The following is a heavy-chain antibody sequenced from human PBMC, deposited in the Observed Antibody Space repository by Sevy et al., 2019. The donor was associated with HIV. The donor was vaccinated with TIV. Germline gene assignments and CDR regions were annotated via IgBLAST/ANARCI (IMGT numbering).Heavy chain of an antibody. CDR1: GFTVSSNY. J-gene: IGHJ4*02. D-gene: IGHD2-15*01. V-gene: IGHV3-53*01. CDR3: ARGGYCSGGGCTENFDY. Sequence: GGSLRLSCAASGFTVSSNYMSWVRQAPGKGLEWVSVIYSGGSTYYADSVKGRFTISRDNSKNTLYLQMNSLRAEDTAVYYCARGGYCSGGGCTENFDYWGQGTLVTVSS. CDR2: IYSGGST.